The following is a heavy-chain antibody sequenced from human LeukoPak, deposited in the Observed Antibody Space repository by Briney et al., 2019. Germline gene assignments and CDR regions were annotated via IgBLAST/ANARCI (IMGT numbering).Heavy chain of an antibody. CDR1: GFTFSSNG. CDR3: AKGLNWFDP. J-gene: IGHJ5*02. Sequence: QPGGSLRLSCVVSGFTFSSNGMIWPPQSPGKGLEWVSGISGSGSNVYYAGSVRGRVTIARDNSRNTLYLNFDSLRADDTAVYYCAKGLNWFDPWGQGTLVAVSS. CDR2: ISGSGSNV. V-gene: IGHV3-23*01. D-gene: IGHD2-8*01.